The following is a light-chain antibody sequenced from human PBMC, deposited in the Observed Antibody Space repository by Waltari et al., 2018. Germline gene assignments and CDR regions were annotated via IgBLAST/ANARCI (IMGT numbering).Light chain of an antibody. J-gene: IGLJ3*02. CDR2: EVI. Sequence: QSALTQPASVSGSPGQSITISCTGTSSNVGFYNLVSWYQQHPDKAPKLLVYEVIERPSWVSSRFSGSKAGNTASLTISGLQAEDEADYYCCSYAGRNIWVFGGGTKVTVL. CDR1: SSNVGFYNL. V-gene: IGLV2-23*02. CDR3: CSYAGRNIWV.